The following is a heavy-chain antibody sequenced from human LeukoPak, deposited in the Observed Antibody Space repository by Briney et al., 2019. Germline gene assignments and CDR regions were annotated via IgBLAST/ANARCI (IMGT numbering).Heavy chain of an antibody. CDR3: ARDWRSGSNCYPLDY. CDR2: ISSSSNYI. CDR1: GFAFSSFS. V-gene: IGHV3-21*01. J-gene: IGHJ4*02. Sequence: GGSLRLSCAASGFAFSSFSMNWVRQAPGKGLEWVSSISSSSNYIYYADSVKGRFTISRDNAKNSLYLQMNSLRAEDTAVYYCARDWRSGSNCYPLDYWGQGTLVTVSS. D-gene: IGHD2-15*01.